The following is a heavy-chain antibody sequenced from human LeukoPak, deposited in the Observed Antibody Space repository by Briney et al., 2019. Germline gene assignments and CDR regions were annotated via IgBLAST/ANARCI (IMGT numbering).Heavy chain of an antibody. CDR3: ASGITPSDY. Sequence: GGSLRLSCAASGFTFSSYAMHWVRQAPGKGLEYVSAISSNGGSTYYANSVKGRFTISRDNAKNSLYLQMNSLRAEDTAVYYCASGITPSDYWGQGTLVTVSS. D-gene: IGHD3-10*01. CDR1: GFTFSSYA. J-gene: IGHJ4*02. CDR2: ISSNGGST. V-gene: IGHV3-64*01.